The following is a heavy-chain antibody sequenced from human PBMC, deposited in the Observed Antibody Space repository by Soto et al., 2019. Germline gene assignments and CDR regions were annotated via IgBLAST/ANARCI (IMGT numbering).Heavy chain of an antibody. CDR2: ISDDGARM. V-gene: IGHV3-74*01. CDR3: TSGPRPSSIGTGAV. J-gene: IGHJ4*02. Sequence: GGSLRVSCVASGFVFGVYWMHWVRQVPGKGLEWVSRISDDGARMDYADSVRGRFTISRDNAKNALYLQMNALRGEDTAVYFCTSGPRPSSIGTGAVWGRGVLVTVSP. D-gene: IGHD2-2*01. CDR1: GFVFGVYW.